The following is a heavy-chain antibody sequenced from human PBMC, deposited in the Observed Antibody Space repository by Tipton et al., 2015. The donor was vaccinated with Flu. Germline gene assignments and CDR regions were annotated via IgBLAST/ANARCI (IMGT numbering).Heavy chain of an antibody. J-gene: IGHJ4*02. CDR1: GDSFISYW. V-gene: IGHV5-51*01. CDR3: ARQDCTTSTCYIDY. CDR2: IDPDDSDT. D-gene: IGHD2-2*02. Sequence: QLVQSGAEVKKPGESLKISCKGSGDSFISYWIGWVRQMPGKGLEWMGIIDPDDSDTRYSPSFQGQVTISADKSLNTAYLQWSSLKASDTAMYYCARQDCTTSTCYIDYWGQGTLVTVSS.